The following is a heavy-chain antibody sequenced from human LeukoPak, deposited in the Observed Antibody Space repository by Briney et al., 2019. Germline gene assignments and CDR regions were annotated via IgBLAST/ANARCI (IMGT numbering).Heavy chain of an antibody. CDR1: GGSMSGFF. CDR3: ARARAQLVGHWFDP. Sequence: SETLSLTCTVSGGSMSGFFWTWIRQPPGRELEWIGSIYYSGSSTKYNPSLKSRVTISVDTSKSQFSLKLSSVTAADTAVYYCARARAQLVGHWFDPWGQGTLVTVSS. V-gene: IGHV4-59*12. CDR2: IYYSGSST. J-gene: IGHJ5*02. D-gene: IGHD6-13*01.